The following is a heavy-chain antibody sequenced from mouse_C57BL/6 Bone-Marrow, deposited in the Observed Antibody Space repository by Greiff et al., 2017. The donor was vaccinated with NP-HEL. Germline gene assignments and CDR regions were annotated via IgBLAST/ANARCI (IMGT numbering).Heavy chain of an antibody. Sequence: VMLVESGPGLVAPSQSLSITCTVSGFSLTSYAISWVRQPPGKGLEWLGVIWTGGGTNYNSALKSRLSISKDNSKSQVFLKMNSLQTDDTARYYCARNNYYGSTAWFAYWGQGTLVTVSA. CDR2: IWTGGGT. D-gene: IGHD1-1*01. J-gene: IGHJ3*01. CDR1: GFSLTSYA. CDR3: ARNNYYGSTAWFAY. V-gene: IGHV2-9-1*01.